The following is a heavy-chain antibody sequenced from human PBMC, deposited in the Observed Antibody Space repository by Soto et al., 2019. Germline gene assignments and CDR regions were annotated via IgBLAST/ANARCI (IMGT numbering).Heavy chain of an antibody. D-gene: IGHD3-3*01. CDR3: VKDPDFWSGYYIDYYYGMDV. V-gene: IGHV3-64D*06. CDR1: GCTFSSYA. Sequence: PXGSLRLSCSASGCTFSSYAMHWVRQAPGNGLEYVSAISSNGGSTYYADSVKGRFTISRDNSKNTLYLQMSSLRAEDTAVYYCVKDPDFWSGYYIDYYYGMDVWGQGTTVTVSS. CDR2: ISSNGGST. J-gene: IGHJ6*02.